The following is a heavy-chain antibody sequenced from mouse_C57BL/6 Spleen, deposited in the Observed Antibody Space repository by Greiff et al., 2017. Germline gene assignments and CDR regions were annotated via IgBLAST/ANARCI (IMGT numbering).Heavy chain of an antibody. D-gene: IGHD1-1*01. J-gene: IGHJ3*01. CDR3: ATNYQLAY. CDR1: GYSFTDYN. CDR2: INPNYGTT. Sequence: VQLQQSGPELVKPGASVKISCKASGYSFTDYNMNWVKQSNGPSLEWIGVINPNYGTTSSNQQFKGKATLTVDQSSSTAYMQLNSLTSEDSAVYYYATNYQLAYWGQGTLVTVSA. V-gene: IGHV1-39*01.